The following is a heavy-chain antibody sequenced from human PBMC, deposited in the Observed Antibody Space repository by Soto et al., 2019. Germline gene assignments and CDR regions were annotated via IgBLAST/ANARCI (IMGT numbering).Heavy chain of an antibody. Sequence: QVELVQSGGEVKKPGASVTVSCKASGYTFTIYGIAWVRQVPGQGLEWMGWISVYNDTRNYAQKFQGRVTMTTDTSTSTAYLSLSNLRSDDTAVYFCARRGASIFDSWGQGTLVTVSS. J-gene: IGHJ4*02. V-gene: IGHV1-18*01. CDR3: ARRGASIFDS. CDR1: GYTFTIYG. D-gene: IGHD6-6*01. CDR2: ISVYNDTR.